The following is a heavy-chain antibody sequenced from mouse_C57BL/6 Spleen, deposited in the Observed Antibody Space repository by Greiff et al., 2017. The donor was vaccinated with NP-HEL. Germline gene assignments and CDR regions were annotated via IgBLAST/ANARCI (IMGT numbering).Heavy chain of an antibody. CDR1: GYAFSSSW. J-gene: IGHJ4*01. CDR3: ARDPLIYDGYYRAMDY. V-gene: IGHV1-82*01. CDR2: IYPGDGDT. D-gene: IGHD2-3*01. Sequence: VQLQQSGPELVKPGASVKISCKASGYAFSSSWMNWVKQRPGKGLEWIGRIYPGDGDTNYNGKFKGKATLTADKSSSTAYMQLSSLTSEDSAVYFCARDPLIYDGYYRAMDYWGQGTSVTVSS.